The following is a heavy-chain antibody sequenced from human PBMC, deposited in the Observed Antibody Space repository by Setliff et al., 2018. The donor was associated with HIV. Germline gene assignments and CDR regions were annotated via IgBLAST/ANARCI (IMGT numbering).Heavy chain of an antibody. CDR2: VNHSGTT. D-gene: IGHD3-22*01. V-gene: IGHV4-34*01. CDR1: GAPLNGFF. J-gene: IGHJ4*02. CDR3: ARLTTTYYYDSSAYYHPV. Sequence: LSLTCAVYGAPLNGFFWSWVRQRPERGLEWIGEVNHSGTTNYNPSLKSRVTISVDTSKNQFSLTLGSVTAADTAVFYCARLTTTYYYDSSAYYHPVWGQGTLVTVSA.